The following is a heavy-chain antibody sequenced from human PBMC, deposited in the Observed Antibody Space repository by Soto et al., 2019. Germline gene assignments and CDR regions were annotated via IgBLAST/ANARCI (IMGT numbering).Heavy chain of an antibody. CDR1: GFTFSTIA. CDR3: VKATSGGLLYYDMEV. D-gene: IGHD1-26*01. J-gene: IGHJ6*02. Sequence: EVQLLESGGGFEQPGGSLRLSCAASGFTFSTIAMAWVRQAPGKGLEWVSSISPSGDYAYFADSVKGRFTMSRDNSKNTVYLQLDSLRVEDTATYYCVKATSGGLLYYDMEVWGQGTTVTVSS. V-gene: IGHV3-23*01. CDR2: ISPSGDYA.